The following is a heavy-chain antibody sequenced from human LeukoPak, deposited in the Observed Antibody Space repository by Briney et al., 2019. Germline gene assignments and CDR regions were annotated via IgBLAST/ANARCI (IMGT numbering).Heavy chain of an antibody. Sequence: ASVKVSCKASGYTFSSDGISWVRQAPGQGLEWMGWISSYNGNTKYAEKLQGRVTMTTDTSTSTAYMELRSLRSDDTALYYCAREKMYCSSTSCYYYYYMDVWGKGTTVTVSS. V-gene: IGHV1-18*01. D-gene: IGHD2-2*01. CDR1: GYTFSSDG. CDR3: AREKMYCSSTSCYYYYYMDV. CDR2: ISSYNGNT. J-gene: IGHJ6*03.